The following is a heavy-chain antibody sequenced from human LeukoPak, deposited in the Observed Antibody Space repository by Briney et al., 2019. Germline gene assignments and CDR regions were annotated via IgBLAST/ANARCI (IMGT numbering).Heavy chain of an antibody. J-gene: IGHJ3*02. Sequence: SETLSLTCTVSGYSISSGYYWGWIRQPPGKGLEWIGSIYHSGRTFYNPSLKSRVTISVDTSKNQFSLKLSSVTAADTAVYYCARPYDILTGYYTGDAFDIRGQGTMVTVSS. CDR2: IYHSGRT. CDR3: ARPYDILTGYYTGDAFDI. CDR1: GYSISSGYY. V-gene: IGHV4-38-2*02. D-gene: IGHD3-9*01.